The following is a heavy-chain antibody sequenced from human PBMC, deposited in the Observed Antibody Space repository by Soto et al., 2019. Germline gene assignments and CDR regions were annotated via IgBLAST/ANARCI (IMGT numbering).Heavy chain of an antibody. D-gene: IGHD6-19*01. CDR1: GGSISSSSYY. CDR2: IYYSGST. J-gene: IGHJ4*02. Sequence: SETLSLTCTVSGGSISSSSYYWGWIRQPPGKGLEWIGSIYYSGSTYYNPSLKSRVTISVDTSKNQFSLKLSSVTAADTAVYYCARREGSGWLFDYWGQGTLVTVSS. V-gene: IGHV4-39*01. CDR3: ARREGSGWLFDY.